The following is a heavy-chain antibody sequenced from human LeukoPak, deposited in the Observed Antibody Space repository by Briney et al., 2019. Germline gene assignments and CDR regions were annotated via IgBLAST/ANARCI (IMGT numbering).Heavy chain of an antibody. D-gene: IGHD3-22*01. CDR2: INHSGST. J-gene: IGHJ4*02. Sequence: SETLSLTCAVYGGSFSGYYWSWIRQPPGKGLEWIGEINHSGSTNYNPSLKSRVTISVDTSKNQFSLKLSSVTAADTAVYYCARGAYDSSGYYWGLFDYWGQGTLVTVSS. CDR3: ARGAYDSSGYYWGLFDY. V-gene: IGHV4-34*01. CDR1: GGSFSGYY.